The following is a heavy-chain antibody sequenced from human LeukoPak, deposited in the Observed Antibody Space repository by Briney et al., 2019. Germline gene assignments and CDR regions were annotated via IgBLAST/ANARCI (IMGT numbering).Heavy chain of an antibody. Sequence: SETLSLTCAVYGGSFSGYYWSWIRQPPGKGLEWIGEINHSGSTNYNPSLKSRVTISVDTSKNQFSLKLSSVTAADTAVYYCARRGQLLIPVYWGQGTLVTVSS. CDR2: INHSGST. D-gene: IGHD6-6*01. CDR3: ARRGQLLIPVY. V-gene: IGHV4-34*01. J-gene: IGHJ4*02. CDR1: GGSFSGYY.